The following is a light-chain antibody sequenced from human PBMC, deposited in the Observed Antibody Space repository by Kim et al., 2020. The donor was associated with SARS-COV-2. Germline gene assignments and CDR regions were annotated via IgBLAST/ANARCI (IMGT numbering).Light chain of an antibody. J-gene: IGKJ3*01. V-gene: IGKV3-20*01. Sequence: SPGESAILSCRASRRIGPSYLAWYQHKPGQAPRLLIYGASTRAAGIPDRFTGSGSATDFTLTINRLEPEDFAVYYCQNYANSRFNFGPGTKVDIK. CDR2: GAS. CDR3: QNYANSRFN. CDR1: RRIGPSY.